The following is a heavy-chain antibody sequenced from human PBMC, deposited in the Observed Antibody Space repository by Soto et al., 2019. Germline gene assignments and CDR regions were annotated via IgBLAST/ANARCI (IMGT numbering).Heavy chain of an antibody. CDR1: GFTFDDYA. J-gene: IGHJ6*03. V-gene: IGHV3-9*01. CDR2: ISWNSGSI. D-gene: IGHD3-10*01. Sequence: EVQLVESEGGLVQPGRSLRLSCAASGFTFDDYAMHWVRQAPGKGLEWVSGISWNSGSIGYADSVKGRFTISRDNAKNSLYLQMNSLRAEDTALYYCAQDIGNYYYYMDVWGKGTTVTVSS. CDR3: AQDIGNYYYYMDV.